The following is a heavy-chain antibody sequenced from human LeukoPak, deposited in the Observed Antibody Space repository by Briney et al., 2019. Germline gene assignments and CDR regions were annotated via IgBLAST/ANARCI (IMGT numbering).Heavy chain of an antibody. V-gene: IGHV3-21*01. D-gene: IGHD2-15*01. J-gene: IGHJ4*02. Sequence: PGGSLRLSCAASGFPFSSYSINWVRQAPGKGLEWVSSVSTSSSYIYYADSMKGRFTISRDNAKNSLYLQMNSLRAEDTAVYYCARDRDRYCSGGSCLPDYWGQGTLVTVSS. CDR2: VSTSSSYI. CDR3: ARDRDRYCSGGSCLPDY. CDR1: GFPFSSYS.